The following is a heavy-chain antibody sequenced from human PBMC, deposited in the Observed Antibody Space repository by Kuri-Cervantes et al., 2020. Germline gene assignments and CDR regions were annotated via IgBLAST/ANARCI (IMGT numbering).Heavy chain of an antibody. CDR3: AKDKGSGSYNYYYGMDV. CDR2: IWYDGSNK. CDR1: GFTFSSYG. J-gene: IGHJ6*02. Sequence: GGSLRLSCAASGFTFSSYGMHWVRQAPGKGLEWVAVIWYDGSNKYYADSVKGRFTISRDNAKNSLYQQMNSLRAEDTALYYCAKDKGSGSYNYYYGMDVWGQGTTVTVSS. D-gene: IGHD3-10*01. V-gene: IGHV3-33*03.